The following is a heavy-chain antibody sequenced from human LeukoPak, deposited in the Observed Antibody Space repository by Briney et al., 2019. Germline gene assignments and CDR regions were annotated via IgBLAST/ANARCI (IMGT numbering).Heavy chain of an antibody. D-gene: IGHD3-16*01. Sequence: ASVKVSCKASGYTFTGYYMHWVRQAPGQGLEWMGWINPNSGGTNYAQQFQGRVTMTRDTSISTAYMELSRLRSDDTAVYYCARTPGRGTNFDYWGQGTLVTVSS. CDR1: GYTFTGYY. CDR3: ARTPGRGTNFDY. J-gene: IGHJ4*02. V-gene: IGHV1-2*02. CDR2: INPNSGGT.